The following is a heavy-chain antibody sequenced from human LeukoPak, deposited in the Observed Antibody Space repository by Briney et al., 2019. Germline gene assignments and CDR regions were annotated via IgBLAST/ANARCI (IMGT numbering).Heavy chain of an antibody. CDR1: GYTFTSYA. V-gene: IGHV1-18*01. D-gene: IGHD3-22*01. Sequence: ASVKVSCKASGYTFTSYAMHWVRQAPGQGLEWMGWISAYNGNTNYAQKLQGRVTMTTDTSTSTAYMELRSLRSDDTAVYYCARDGYYDSSGSIDYWGQGTLVTVSS. CDR2: ISAYNGNT. J-gene: IGHJ4*02. CDR3: ARDGYYDSSGSIDY.